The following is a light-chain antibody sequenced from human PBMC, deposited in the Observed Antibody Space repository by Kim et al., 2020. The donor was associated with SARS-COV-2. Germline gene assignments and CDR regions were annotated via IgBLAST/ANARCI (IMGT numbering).Light chain of an antibody. Sequence: SVSPGERATLSCRASQSVSSNLAWNQQKPGQAPRLLIYGASTRATGIPARLSGSGSGTEFTLSISSLQSEDFAVYYCQQYNNWPLTFGGGTKVEI. CDR2: GAS. V-gene: IGKV3-15*01. J-gene: IGKJ4*01. CDR3: QQYNNWPLT. CDR1: QSVSSN.